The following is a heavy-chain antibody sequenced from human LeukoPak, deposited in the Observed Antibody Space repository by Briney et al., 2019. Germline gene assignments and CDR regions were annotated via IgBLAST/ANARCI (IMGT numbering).Heavy chain of an antibody. J-gene: IGHJ4*02. D-gene: IGHD3-22*01. CDR2: ITGSGGST. CDR3: AKDPRYYDSSGDPYYFDY. CDR1: GFAFSSCG. V-gene: IGHV3-23*01. Sequence: GGSLRLSCAASGFAFSSCGMSWVRQAPGKGLEWVSSITGSGGSTDYADSVKGRFTISRDNSKNTLYLQMNSLRAEDTAVYYCAKDPRYYDSSGDPYYFDYWGQGTLVTVSS.